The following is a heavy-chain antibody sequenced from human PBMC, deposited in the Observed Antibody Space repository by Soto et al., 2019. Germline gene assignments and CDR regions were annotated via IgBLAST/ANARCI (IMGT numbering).Heavy chain of an antibody. CDR2: TSNSGST. Sequence: QVQLQESGPGLVKPSQTLSLTCTVSGGSITSSCYYWSWIRQHPGEGLEWIGFTSNSGSTSYNPALKSRVTISVDTASNPFSLNLKSVTAADTAVYYCARGGGSTKVDYWGQGTLVTVSP. J-gene: IGHJ4*02. CDR1: GGSITSSCYY. CDR3: ARGGGSTKVDY. V-gene: IGHV4-31*03. D-gene: IGHD2-2*01.